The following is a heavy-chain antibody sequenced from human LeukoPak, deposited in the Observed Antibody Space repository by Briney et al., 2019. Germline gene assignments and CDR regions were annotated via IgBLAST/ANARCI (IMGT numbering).Heavy chain of an antibody. V-gene: IGHV4-61*01. CDR2: ISHSGST. Sequence: SETLSFTCTVSGASVSSGTYFWTWIRQPPGKGLEWIGYISHSGSTNYNPSLKSRVTISLDASKNQFSLKLSSVTAADTAVYFCARSPSGYRFDYWGQRTLVTVSS. CDR1: GASVSSGTYF. CDR3: ARSPSGYRFDY. J-gene: IGHJ5*01. D-gene: IGHD3-22*01.